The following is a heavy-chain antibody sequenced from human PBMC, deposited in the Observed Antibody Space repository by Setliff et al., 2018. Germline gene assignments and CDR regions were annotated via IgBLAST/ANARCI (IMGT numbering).Heavy chain of an antibody. J-gene: IGHJ4*02. CDR3: ARDLFFRKIAVAGTFDY. Sequence: ASVKVSCKASGYTFTXYAMHWVXXAXXQRXXXXXXXXXXXXXXXXXXXFQGXXTITRDTSASTAYMELSSLRSEDTAVYYCARDLFFRKIAVAGTFDYWGQGTLVTVSS. CDR1: GYTFTXYA. V-gene: IGHV1-3*01. CDR2: XXXXXXXX. D-gene: IGHD6-19*01.